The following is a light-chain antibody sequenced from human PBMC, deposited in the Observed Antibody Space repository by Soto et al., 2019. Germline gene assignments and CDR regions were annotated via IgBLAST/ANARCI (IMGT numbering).Light chain of an antibody. CDR1: RRDVGAYNL. Sequence: QSVLTQPASVSGSPGQSITISCAGTRRDVGAYNLVSWYQQHPGRAPQLIIYEVRNRPSGISFRFSGSKSGNTASLTISGLQAEDEADYYCSSYTSKRSLIFGGGTKVTVL. CDR3: SSYTSKRSLI. V-gene: IGLV2-14*01. J-gene: IGLJ2*01. CDR2: EVR.